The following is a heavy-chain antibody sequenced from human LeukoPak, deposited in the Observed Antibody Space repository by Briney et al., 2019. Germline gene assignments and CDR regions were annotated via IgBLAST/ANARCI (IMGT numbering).Heavy chain of an antibody. V-gene: IGHV4-34*01. J-gene: IGHJ5*02. CDR2: INHSGST. CDR3: ARDRQQLARRRGYNWFDP. D-gene: IGHD6-13*01. CDR1: GGSFSGYY. Sequence: SETLSLTCAVYGGSFSGYYWSWIRQPPGKGLEWIGEINHSGSTNYNPSLKRRVTISVDTSKNQFSLKLSSVTAAATAMYFCARDRQQLARRRGYNWFDPWGQGTLVTVSS.